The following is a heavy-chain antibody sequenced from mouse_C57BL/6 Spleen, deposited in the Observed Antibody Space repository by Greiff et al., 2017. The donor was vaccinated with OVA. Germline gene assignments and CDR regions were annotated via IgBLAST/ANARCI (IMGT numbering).Heavy chain of an antibody. D-gene: IGHD2-2*01. CDR3: AKNGGEGYDCPMDY. V-gene: IGHV2-5*01. Sequence: QVQLQQSGPGLVQPSQSLSITCTVSGFSLTSYGVHWVRQSPGKGLAWLGVIWSGGSTDYNAAFMSRLSITKDNSKSQVFFKMNSLQADDTAIYYCAKNGGEGYDCPMDYWGQGTTVTVSS. CDR2: IWSGGST. J-gene: IGHJ4*01. CDR1: GFSLTSYG.